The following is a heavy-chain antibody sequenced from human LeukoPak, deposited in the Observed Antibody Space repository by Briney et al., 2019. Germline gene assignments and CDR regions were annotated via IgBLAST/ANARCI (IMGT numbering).Heavy chain of an antibody. V-gene: IGHV4-4*02. CDR3: ASGRGSRYFDL. Sequence: SETLSLTCAVSGGSISSSNWWSWVRQPPGKGLEWIGEIYHSGSTNYNPSLKSRVTISVDTSKNQFSLKLSSVTAADTAVYYCASGRGSRYFDLWGRGTLVTVSS. D-gene: IGHD2-15*01. CDR2: IYHSGST. CDR1: GGSISSSNW. J-gene: IGHJ2*01.